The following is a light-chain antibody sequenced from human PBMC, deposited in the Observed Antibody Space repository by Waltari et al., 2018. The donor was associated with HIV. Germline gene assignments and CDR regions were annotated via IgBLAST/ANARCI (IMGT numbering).Light chain of an antibody. CDR3: QHSRT. V-gene: IGKV1-39*01. J-gene: IGKJ1*01. CDR1: QTIRNH. Sequence: DIQMTQSPSSVSASVGDRVTITCRTSQTIRNHLHWYQHKPEKAPKPLIYGASNLQSEVPSRFSGSGSGTDFTLTITSLQPEDFTTYYCQHSRTFGQGTKVEI. CDR2: GAS.